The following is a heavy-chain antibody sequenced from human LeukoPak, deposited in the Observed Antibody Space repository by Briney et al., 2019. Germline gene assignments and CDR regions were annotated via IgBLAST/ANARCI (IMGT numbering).Heavy chain of an antibody. D-gene: IGHD2-15*01. V-gene: IGHV3-7*01. CDR1: GFTFSSYW. Sequence: GGSLRLSCAASGFTFSSYWMSWVRQAPGKGLEWVANIKQDGSEKYYVDSVKGRFTISRDNAKNSLYLQMNSLRAEDTAVYYCARDLEYCTGGNCYQKNFFDPWGQGTLVTVSS. CDR3: ARDLEYCTGGNCYQKNFFDP. J-gene: IGHJ5*02. CDR2: IKQDGSEK.